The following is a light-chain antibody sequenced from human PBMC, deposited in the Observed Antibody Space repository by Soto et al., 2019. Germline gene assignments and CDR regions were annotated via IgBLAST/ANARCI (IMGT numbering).Light chain of an antibody. V-gene: IGKV1-5*01. Sequence: DIQMTQSPSTLSASVGDRVTITCRASQGISRWLAWYQKKPGKAHKLLIYAASSLESRVPSRFSGSGSGTEFTLTISGLRPDDFATYYCQQYNTYVYTFGQGTKLEIK. J-gene: IGKJ2*01. CDR2: AAS. CDR3: QQYNTYVYT. CDR1: QGISRW.